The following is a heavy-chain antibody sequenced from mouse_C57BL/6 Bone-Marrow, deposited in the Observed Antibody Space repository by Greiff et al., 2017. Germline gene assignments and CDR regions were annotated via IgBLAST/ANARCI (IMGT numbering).Heavy chain of an antibody. J-gene: IGHJ3*01. V-gene: IGHV1-82*01. CDR3: ALYYGSSPGWFAY. CDR2: IYPGDGDT. D-gene: IGHD1-1*01. CDR1: GYAFSRSW. Sequence: QLQQSGPELVKPGASVKISCKASGYAFSRSWMNWVKQRPGKGLEWIGRIYPGDGDTNYNGKFKGKATLTADKSSSTAYMQLSSLTSEDSAVYFCALYYGSSPGWFAYWGQGTLVTVSA.